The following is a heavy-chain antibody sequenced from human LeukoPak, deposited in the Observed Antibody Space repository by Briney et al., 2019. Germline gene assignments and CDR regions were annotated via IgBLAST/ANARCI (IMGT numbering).Heavy chain of an antibody. V-gene: IGHV3-48*03. Sequence: GGSLRLSCTASGFTFSVYEIHWVRQAPGKGLEWVSYISSSGSTIEYADSLKGRFTISRDNAKNSLYLQMNSLRAEDTAVYYCARARGCSGLLRYWGQGTLVTVSS. CDR2: ISSSGSTI. CDR3: ARARGCSGLLRY. CDR1: GFTFSVYE. D-gene: IGHD2-15*01. J-gene: IGHJ4*02.